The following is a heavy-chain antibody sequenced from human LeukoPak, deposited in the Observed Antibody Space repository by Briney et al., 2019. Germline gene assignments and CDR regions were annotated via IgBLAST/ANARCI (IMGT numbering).Heavy chain of an antibody. D-gene: IGHD3/OR15-3a*01. V-gene: IGHV4-59*12. J-gene: IGHJ5*02. Sequence: SETLSLTCTVSGGSISGYYWSWIRQPPGKGLEWIGYIYYSGSTNYNPSLKSRVTISVDTSKNQFSLKLSSVTAADTAVYYCARGGMDEGWFDPWGQGTLVTVSS. CDR2: IYYSGST. CDR1: GGSISGYY. CDR3: ARGGMDEGWFDP.